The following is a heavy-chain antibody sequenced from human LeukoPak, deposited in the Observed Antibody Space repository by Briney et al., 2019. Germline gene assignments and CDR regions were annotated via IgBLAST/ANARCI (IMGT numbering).Heavy chain of an antibody. V-gene: IGHV3-30*02. CDR2: IQSDGSDQ. J-gene: IGHJ4*02. CDR3: AKRDGYNSGPFDY. CDR1: GFTFSSYG. Sequence: GGSLRLSCAASGFTFSSYGMHWVRQAPGKGLEWVAFIQSDGSDQYYADSVKGRLSISRDNSKNTLYLQMNSLRTEDTAVYYCAKRDGYNSGPFDYWGQGTQVTISS. D-gene: IGHD5-24*01.